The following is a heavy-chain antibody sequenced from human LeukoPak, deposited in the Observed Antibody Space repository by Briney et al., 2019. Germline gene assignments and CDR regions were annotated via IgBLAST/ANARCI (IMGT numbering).Heavy chain of an antibody. CDR2: FYYSGST. Sequence: SETLSLTCTVSGGSISSSTYYWGWIRQPPGKGLQWIGSFYYSGSTYYNPSLKSRVTIYVDTSKNQFSLKLSSVTAADTAVYYCARGRRDGYNLEYFDKWGQGTLVTVSS. D-gene: IGHD5-24*01. J-gene: IGHJ4*02. V-gene: IGHV4-39*01. CDR1: GGSISSSTYY. CDR3: ARGRRDGYNLEYFDK.